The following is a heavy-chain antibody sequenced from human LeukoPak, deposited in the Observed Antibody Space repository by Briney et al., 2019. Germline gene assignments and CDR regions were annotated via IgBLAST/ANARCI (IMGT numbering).Heavy chain of an antibody. D-gene: IGHD6-13*01. CDR2: IKQDGSEK. V-gene: IGHV3-7*01. CDR1: GFTFSSYW. CDR3: ARGRGSWYGVYFDY. J-gene: IGHJ4*02. Sequence: GGSLRLSCAASGFTFSSYWMSWVRQAPGKGREGVANIKQDGSEKYYVDSVKGRFTIPRDNAKNSLYLQLKSLRTEDTAVYYCARGRGSWYGVYFDYWGQGSLVTVSS.